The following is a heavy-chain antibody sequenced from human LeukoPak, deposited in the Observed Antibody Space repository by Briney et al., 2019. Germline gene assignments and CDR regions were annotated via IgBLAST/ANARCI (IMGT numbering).Heavy chain of an antibody. CDR1: GGSFSGYY. Sequence: SQTLSLTCAVYGGSFSGYYWSWIRQPPGKGLEWIGEINHSGSTNYNPSLKSRVTISVDTSKNQFSLKLSSVTAADTAVYYCARGVGYCSSTSCKRGFDPWGQGTLVTVSS. D-gene: IGHD2-2*03. V-gene: IGHV4-34*01. J-gene: IGHJ5*02. CDR2: INHSGST. CDR3: ARGVGYCSSTSCKRGFDP.